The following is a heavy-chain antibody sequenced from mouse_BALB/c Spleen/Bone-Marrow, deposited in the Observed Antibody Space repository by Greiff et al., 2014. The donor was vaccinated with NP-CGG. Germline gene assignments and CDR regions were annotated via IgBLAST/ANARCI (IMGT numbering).Heavy chain of an antibody. Sequence: VQLQQSGPGLVAPSQSLSISCTVSGFSLTSYGVHWVSQPPGMGLEWLGVIWADGSTNYNSALMSRLSISKDNSKSQVFLKMNSLQTDDTAMYYCARITTATGAMDYWGQGTSVTVSS. CDR2: IWADGST. V-gene: IGHV2-9*02. CDR1: GFSLTSYG. D-gene: IGHD1-2*01. J-gene: IGHJ4*01. CDR3: ARITTATGAMDY.